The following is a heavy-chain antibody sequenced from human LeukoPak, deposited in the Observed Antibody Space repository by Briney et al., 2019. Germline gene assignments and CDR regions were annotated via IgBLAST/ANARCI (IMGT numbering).Heavy chain of an antibody. CDR1: GYNFNSYW. Sequence: GESLQISCKASGYNFNSYWIGWVRLMPGKGLEWMGIIYPGDSDTRYSPSFQGQVIISADKSISTAYLQWSSLKASDTAMYYCARRDQYPGPIDYWGQGTLVTVSP. D-gene: IGHD2-2*02. J-gene: IGHJ4*02. CDR3: ARRDQYPGPIDY. CDR2: IYPGDSDT. V-gene: IGHV5-51*01.